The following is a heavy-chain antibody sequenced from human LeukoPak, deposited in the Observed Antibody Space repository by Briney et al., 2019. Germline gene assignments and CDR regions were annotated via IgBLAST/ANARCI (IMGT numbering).Heavy chain of an antibody. D-gene: IGHD6-19*01. J-gene: IGHJ4*02. CDR2: IYYSGST. V-gene: IGHV4-39*01. CDR1: GGSISSSSHY. CDR3: ASGQWLVKI. Sequence: PPETLSLTCTVSGGSISSSSHYWGWIRQPPGKGLEWIGSIYYSGSTNYNPSLKSRVTISVDTSKNQFSLKLSSVTAADTAVYYCASGQWLVKIWGQGTLVTVSS.